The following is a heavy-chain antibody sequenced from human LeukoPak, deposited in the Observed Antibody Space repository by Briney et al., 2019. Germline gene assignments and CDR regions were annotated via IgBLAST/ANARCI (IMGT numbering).Heavy chain of an antibody. CDR3: ASGGYTLAFDY. D-gene: IGHD6-25*01. J-gene: IGHJ4*02. Sequence: GGSLRLSCAASGFTFSSYAMHWVRQAPGKGLEWVAVISYDGSNKYYADSVKGRFTISRDNSKNTLYLQMNSLRAEDTAVYYWASGGYTLAFDYWGQGTLVTVSS. V-gene: IGHV3-30*04. CDR1: GFTFSSYA. CDR2: ISYDGSNK.